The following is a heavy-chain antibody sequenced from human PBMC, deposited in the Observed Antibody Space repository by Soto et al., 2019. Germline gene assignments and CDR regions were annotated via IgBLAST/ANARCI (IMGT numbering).Heavy chain of an antibody. V-gene: IGHV1-18*01. CDR1: GYTFTSYG. Sequence: ASVKVSCKASGYTFTSYGISWVRQAPGQGLEWMGWISAYNGNTNYAQKLQGRVTMTTDTSTSTAYMELRSLRSDDTAVYYCARDGVLEYSSSSVYNRWFDPWGQGTLVTVSS. J-gene: IGHJ5*02. D-gene: IGHD6-6*01. CDR2: ISAYNGNT. CDR3: ARDGVLEYSSSSVYNRWFDP.